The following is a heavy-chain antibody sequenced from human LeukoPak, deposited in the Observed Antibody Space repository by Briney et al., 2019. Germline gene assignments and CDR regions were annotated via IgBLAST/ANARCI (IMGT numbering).Heavy chain of an antibody. Sequence: SQTLSLTCAVSGYSISSGYYWGSIRQPPRKGLEWIGSIYHSGSTYYNPSLKSRVTISVDTSKNQFSLKLSSVTAADTAVYYCAREFRVVVPAAIDYFDYWGQGTLVTVSS. CDR3: AREFRVVVPAAIDYFDY. CDR2: IYHSGST. J-gene: IGHJ4*02. D-gene: IGHD2-2*01. V-gene: IGHV4-38-2*02. CDR1: GYSISSGYY.